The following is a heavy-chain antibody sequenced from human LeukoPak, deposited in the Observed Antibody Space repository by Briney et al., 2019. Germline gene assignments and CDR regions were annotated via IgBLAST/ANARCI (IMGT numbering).Heavy chain of an antibody. J-gene: IGHJ4*02. D-gene: IGHD5-18*01. CDR3: ARLPHGYSYGHVDY. V-gene: IGHV5-51*01. CDR2: IYPGDSET. Sequence: GESLKISCKGSGYRFTNYWIGWVRQMPGKGLEWMGLIYPGDSETRYSPSFQGQVTISADRSINTAYLQWSSLQATDTAMYYCARLPHGYSYGHVDYWGQGTLVTVSS. CDR1: GYRFTNYW.